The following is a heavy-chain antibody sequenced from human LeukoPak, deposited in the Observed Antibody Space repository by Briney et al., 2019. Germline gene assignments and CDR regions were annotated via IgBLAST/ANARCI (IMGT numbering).Heavy chain of an antibody. V-gene: IGHV3-21*01. CDR1: GFTFSSYS. CDR2: ISSSSSYI. Sequence: GGSLRLSCAASGFTFSSYSMNWVRQASGKGLEWVSSISSSSSYIYYADSVKGRFTISRDNAKNSLYLQMNSLRAEDTAVYYCARGWPDILTGLSDYWGQGTLVTVSS. J-gene: IGHJ4*02. CDR3: ARGWPDILTGLSDY. D-gene: IGHD3-9*01.